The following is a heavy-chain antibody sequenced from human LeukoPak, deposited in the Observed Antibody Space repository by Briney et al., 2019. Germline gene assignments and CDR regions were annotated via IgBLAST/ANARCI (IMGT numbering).Heavy chain of an antibody. Sequence: PGGSLRLSCAASGFTFSTYALSWVRQAPGKGLEWVSAISGSGVSTYYADSVKGRFTISRDNSKNTLYLQMNSLRAEDTAVYYCCTKLSSGWWDYFDYWGQGTLVTVSS. D-gene: IGHD6-19*01. CDR3: CTKLSSGWWDYFDY. CDR1: GFTFSTYA. V-gene: IGHV3-23*01. CDR2: ISGSGVST. J-gene: IGHJ4*02.